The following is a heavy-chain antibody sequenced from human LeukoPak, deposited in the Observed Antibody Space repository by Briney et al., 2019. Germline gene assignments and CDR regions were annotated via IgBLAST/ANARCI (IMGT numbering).Heavy chain of an antibody. V-gene: IGHV3-23*01. J-gene: IGHJ4*02. D-gene: IGHD3/OR15-3a*01. CDR3: ARDLRGTGYNFDY. CDR1: GFTFSSSA. CDR2: ISGSGGST. Sequence: GGSLRLSCAASGFTFSSSAMSWVRQAPGKGLEWVSGISGSGGSTYYADSVKGRFIISRDKSKNTLYLQMNSLRVEDTAVYYCARDLRGTGYNFDYWGQGTLVTVSS.